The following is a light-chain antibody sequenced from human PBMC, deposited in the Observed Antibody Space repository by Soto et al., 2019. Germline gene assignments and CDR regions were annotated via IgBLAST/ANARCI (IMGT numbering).Light chain of an antibody. V-gene: IGKV3-20*01. Sequence: EVVLTQSPGTLSLSRGERATLSCRASERIYSAYLGWYQKQPGQARRLLIYATSRRATGIPDRFGGRGAGTDFTLTISGLQPEDVAVYYGQQWGNSPITFGQGTRLEIK. CDR2: ATS. J-gene: IGKJ5*01. CDR1: ERIYSAY. CDR3: QQWGNSPIT.